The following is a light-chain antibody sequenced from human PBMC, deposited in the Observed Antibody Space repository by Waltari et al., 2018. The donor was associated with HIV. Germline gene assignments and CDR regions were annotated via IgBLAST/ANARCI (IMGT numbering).Light chain of an antibody. Sequence: DIVLTQSPDSLAVSLGERAPINCKSSPSVLYSSNNKNYLAWYQQKLGQPPNLLIYWASSRESGVPDRFSGSGSGTDFTLTISSLQAEDVAVYYCQQYYSTPWTFGQGTKVEIK. CDR2: WAS. CDR1: PSVLYSSNNKNY. J-gene: IGKJ1*01. CDR3: QQYYSTPWT. V-gene: IGKV4-1*01.